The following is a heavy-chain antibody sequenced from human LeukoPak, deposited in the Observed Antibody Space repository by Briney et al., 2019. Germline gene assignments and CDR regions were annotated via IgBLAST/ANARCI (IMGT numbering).Heavy chain of an antibody. V-gene: IGHV3-21*01. D-gene: IGHD6-19*01. CDR3: ARDDWGQWLVPDYYYGMDV. Sequence: GGSLRLSCAASEFTFSTYSMNWVRQAPGKGLEWVSSISSSSSYIYYADSVKGRFTISRDNAKNSLYLQMNSLRAEDTAVYYCARDDWGQWLVPDYYYGMDVWGQGTTVTVSS. CDR1: EFTFSTYS. CDR2: ISSSSSYI. J-gene: IGHJ6*02.